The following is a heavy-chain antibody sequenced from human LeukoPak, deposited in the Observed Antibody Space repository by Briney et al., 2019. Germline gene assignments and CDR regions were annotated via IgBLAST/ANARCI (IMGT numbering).Heavy chain of an antibody. V-gene: IGHV4-39*01. D-gene: IGHD2-2*01. Sequence: SETLSLTCSVSGGSISSSNYYWGWIRQPPGKGLEWIGSIYYSGSTYYNPSLKSRVTISVDTSKNQFSLKLSSVTAADTAVYYCAGLPRRVVPAATIDYWGQGTLVTVSS. CDR1: GGSISSSNYY. CDR3: AGLPRRVVPAATIDY. J-gene: IGHJ4*02. CDR2: IYYSGST.